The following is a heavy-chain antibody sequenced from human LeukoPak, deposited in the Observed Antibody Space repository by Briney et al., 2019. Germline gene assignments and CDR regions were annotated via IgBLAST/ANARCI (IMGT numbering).Heavy chain of an antibody. J-gene: IGHJ4*02. Sequence: ASVRVSCKASGYTFTSYGISWVRQAPGQGREWMGWISAYNGNTNYAQKLQGRVTMTTDTSTSTAYMELRSLRSDDTAVYYCARVDTAMVTDYWGQGTLVTVSS. V-gene: IGHV1-18*01. CDR3: ARVDTAMVTDY. D-gene: IGHD5-18*01. CDR2: ISAYNGNT. CDR1: GYTFTSYG.